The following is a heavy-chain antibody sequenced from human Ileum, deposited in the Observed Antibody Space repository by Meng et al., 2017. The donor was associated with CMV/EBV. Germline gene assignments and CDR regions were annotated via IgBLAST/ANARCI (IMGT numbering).Heavy chain of an antibody. CDR1: GGSITSGTSY. CDR2: IYYSGST. D-gene: IGHD3-22*01. CDR3: ARDSATMMVRYIDY. V-gene: IGHV4-31*02. Sequence: SGGSITSGTSYWGWIRQHPGKGLEWIGYIYYSGSTYCNPSLKSRVTISVDTSNNQFSLKLSSVTAADTAVYYCARDSATMMVRYIDYWGQGTLVTVSS. J-gene: IGHJ4*02.